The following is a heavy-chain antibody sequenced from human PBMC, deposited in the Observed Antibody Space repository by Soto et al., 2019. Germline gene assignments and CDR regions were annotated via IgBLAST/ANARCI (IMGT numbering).Heavy chain of an antibody. CDR2: IKSKTDGGTT. CDR3: TTVRMNGHYGMDV. J-gene: IGHJ6*02. CDR1: GFTFSNAW. Sequence: KPGGSLRLSCAASGFTFSNAWMSWVRQAPGKGLEWVGRIKSKTDGGTTDYAAPVKGRFTISRGDSKNTLYLQMNSLKTEDTAVYYCTTVRMNGHYGMDVWGQGTTVTVSS. D-gene: IGHD2-8*01. V-gene: IGHV3-15*01.